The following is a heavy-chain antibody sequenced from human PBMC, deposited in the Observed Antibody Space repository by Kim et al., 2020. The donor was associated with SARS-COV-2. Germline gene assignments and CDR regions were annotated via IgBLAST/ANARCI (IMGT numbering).Heavy chain of an antibody. J-gene: IGHJ4*02. CDR3: AKDRGPIFGVH. V-gene: IGHV3-23*01. Sequence: TSSAGSVTGRFTISRDNSKNPLYLQMNSLRAEDTAVYYCAKDRGPIFGVHWGQGTLVTVSS. D-gene: IGHD3-3*01. CDR2: T.